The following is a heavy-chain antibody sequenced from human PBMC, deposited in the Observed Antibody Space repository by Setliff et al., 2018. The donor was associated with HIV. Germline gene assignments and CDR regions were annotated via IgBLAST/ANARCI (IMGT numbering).Heavy chain of an antibody. CDR2: IYPGDSNT. CDR3: ARPQYHDSSDAYDF. CDR1: GYSFPNYW. J-gene: IGHJ3*01. D-gene: IGHD3-22*01. V-gene: IGHV5-51*01. Sequence: GESLKISCTGSGYSFPNYWIAWVRQAPGEGLEWMRIIYPGDSNTRYNPSFQGQVIISADKSINTAYLQWSSLKASDTAMYYCARPQYHDSSDAYDFWGQGTMVTVSS.